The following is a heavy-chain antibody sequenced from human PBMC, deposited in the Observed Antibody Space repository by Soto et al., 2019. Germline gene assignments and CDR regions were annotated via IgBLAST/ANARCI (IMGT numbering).Heavy chain of an antibody. V-gene: IGHV3-64D*06. CDR2: STSDGGST. CDR1: GFGFRSYE. J-gene: IGHJ5*02. D-gene: IGHD3-22*01. Sequence: RLSFLTPGFGFRSYEMHSVPLAPWEGLEYVSASTSDGGSTNFADSVKGRFTISRDNSRNMLYLQMSSLRAEDTAIYYCVKPPAYYYDSSAYYSAWGQGTLVTVSS. CDR3: VKPPAYYYDSSAYYSA.